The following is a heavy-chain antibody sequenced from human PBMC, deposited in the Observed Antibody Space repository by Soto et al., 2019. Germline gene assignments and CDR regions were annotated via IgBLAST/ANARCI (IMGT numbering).Heavy chain of an antibody. CDR3: TRHPDRITMVRGVLSKDYYYYYYMDV. V-gene: IGHV3-73*01. J-gene: IGHJ6*03. CDR1: GFTFSGSA. Sequence: GGSLRLSCAASGFTFSGSAMHWVRQASGKGLEWVGRIRSKANSYATAYAASVKGRFTISRDDSKNTAYLQMNSLKTEDTAVYYCTRHPDRITMVRGVLSKDYYYYYYMDVWGKGTTVTVSS. D-gene: IGHD3-10*01. CDR2: IRSKANSYAT.